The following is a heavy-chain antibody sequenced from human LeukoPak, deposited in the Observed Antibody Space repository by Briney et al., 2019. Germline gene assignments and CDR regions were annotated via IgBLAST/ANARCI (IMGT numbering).Heavy chain of an antibody. CDR3: ARVVMKAFYYYYMDA. D-gene: IGHD2-21*01. Sequence: ASVKVSCKASGYTFSDYDVNWVRQAPGQGLEWMGWMNPTSGDTGYAQKFQGRVTMTRSMSKTTAYMELSRLRSEDTAVYFCARVVMKAFYYYYMDAWGKGTTIIISS. V-gene: IGHV1-8*01. J-gene: IGHJ6*03. CDR1: GYTFSDYD. CDR2: MNPTSGDT.